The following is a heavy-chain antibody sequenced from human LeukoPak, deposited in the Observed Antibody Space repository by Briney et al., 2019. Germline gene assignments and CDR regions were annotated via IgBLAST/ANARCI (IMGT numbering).Heavy chain of an antibody. CDR3: ATLVPGIAAAGTLDWFDP. V-gene: IGHV1-2*02. CDR2: INPSSGGT. CDR1: GYTLTDYY. D-gene: IGHD6-13*01. Sequence: GASVKVSCKPSGYTLTDYYMHWVRQAPGQGLEWMGWINPSSGGTNYAQTFQGRVTVTRDTSIITAYMDLSRLRSDDTAVYYCATLVPGIAAAGTLDWFDPWGQGTLVTVSS. J-gene: IGHJ5*02.